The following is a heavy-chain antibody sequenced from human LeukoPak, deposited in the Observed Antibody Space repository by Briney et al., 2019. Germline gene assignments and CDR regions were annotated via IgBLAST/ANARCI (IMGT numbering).Heavy chain of an antibody. CDR2: IYDSGTT. Sequence: PSETLSLTCTVSGGSISSHYWSWIRQPPRKGLEWIGYIYDSGTTNYNPSLKSRVTISVDTANNQFSLKLSSVTAADTAVYYCARDFSAAFDIWGQGTMVTVSS. V-gene: IGHV4-59*11. CDR1: GGSISSHY. D-gene: IGHD2/OR15-2a*01. CDR3: ARDFSAAFDI. J-gene: IGHJ3*02.